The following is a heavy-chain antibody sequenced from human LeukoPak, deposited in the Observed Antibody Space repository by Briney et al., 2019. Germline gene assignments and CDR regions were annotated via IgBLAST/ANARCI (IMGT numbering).Heavy chain of an antibody. Sequence: SQTLSLTCAISGDSVSSNSAAWNWIRQSPSRGLEWLGRTYYRSKWYKEYALSVKSRITINPDTLKNQFSLQLNSVTPEDTAVYYCTSLTGDTDYWGQGTLVTVSS. D-gene: IGHD7-27*01. CDR3: TSLTGDTDY. CDR2: TYYRSKWYK. CDR1: GDSVSSNSAA. V-gene: IGHV6-1*01. J-gene: IGHJ4*02.